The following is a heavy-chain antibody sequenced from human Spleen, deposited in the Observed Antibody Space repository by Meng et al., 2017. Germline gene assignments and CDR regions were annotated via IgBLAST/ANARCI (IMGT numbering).Heavy chain of an antibody. CDR3: AKGVNVDATYWYFDL. D-gene: IGHD2-15*01. J-gene: IGHJ2*01. CDR2: INWNGVST. CDR1: GFKFDDYA. V-gene: IGHV3-20*04. Sequence: GESLKISCAASGFKFDDYAMDWVRQAPGKGLEWVSGINWNGVSTDYADSVKGRFTISRDNAKNSLYLQMNSLRAEDTALYYCAKGVNVDATYWYFDLWGRGTLVTVSS.